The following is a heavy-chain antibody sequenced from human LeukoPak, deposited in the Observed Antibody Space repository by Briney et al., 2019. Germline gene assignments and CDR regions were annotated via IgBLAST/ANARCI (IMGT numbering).Heavy chain of an antibody. Sequence: GASVKVSSKASGYSFSSYYVHWVRQAPGQGLEWMGIINPSGGSTTYAQKFQGRVTMTRDTSTTTVYMELSSLKSEDTAVYYCARWPGTTGLDYWGQGTQVTVSS. CDR2: INPSGGST. CDR3: ARWPGTTGLDY. D-gene: IGHD1-1*01. CDR1: GYSFSSYY. J-gene: IGHJ4*02. V-gene: IGHV1-46*01.